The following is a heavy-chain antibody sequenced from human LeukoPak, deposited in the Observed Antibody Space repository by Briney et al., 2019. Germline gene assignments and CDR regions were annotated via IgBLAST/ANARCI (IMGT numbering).Heavy chain of an antibody. CDR1: GFTFSSYA. Sequence: GGSLRLSCAASGFTFSSYAMSWVRQAPGKGLEWVSTISGGGGSTYYADSVKGRFTISSDNSKNTLFLQMNSLRAEDTAVYYCAKEPITVAGNEPGYWGQGTLVTVSS. CDR2: ISGGGGST. D-gene: IGHD6-19*01. CDR3: AKEPITVAGNEPGY. V-gene: IGHV3-23*01. J-gene: IGHJ4*02.